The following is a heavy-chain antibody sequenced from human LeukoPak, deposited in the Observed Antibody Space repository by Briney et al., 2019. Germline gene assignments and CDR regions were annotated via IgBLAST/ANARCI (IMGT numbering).Heavy chain of an antibody. J-gene: IGHJ4*02. V-gene: IGHV4-31*03. CDR3: ARGYSSSGYDY. Sequence: NPSQTLSLTCTVSGGSISSGGYYWSWIRQHPGKGLEWIGYIYYSGSTYYNPSLKSRVTISVDTSKNQFSLKLSSVTAADTAVYYCARGYSSSGYDYWGQGTLVTVSS. D-gene: IGHD6-6*01. CDR2: IYYSGST. CDR1: GGSISSGGYY.